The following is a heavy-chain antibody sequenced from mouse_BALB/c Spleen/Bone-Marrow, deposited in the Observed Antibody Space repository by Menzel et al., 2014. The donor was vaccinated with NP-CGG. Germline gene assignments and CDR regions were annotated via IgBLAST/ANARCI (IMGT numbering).Heavy chain of an antibody. V-gene: IGHV1-54*03. J-gene: IGHJ4*01. CDR3: AREVRRNYAMDY. D-gene: IGHD2-14*01. CDR2: INPGSGGT. Sequence: VMLVESGAELVRPGTSVKVSCKASGYAFTNYLIEWVKQRPGQGLEWIGVINPGSGGTNYNEKFKGKATLTADKSSSTAYMQLSSLTSDDSAVYFCAREVRRNYAMDYWGQGTSVTVSS. CDR1: GYAFTNYL.